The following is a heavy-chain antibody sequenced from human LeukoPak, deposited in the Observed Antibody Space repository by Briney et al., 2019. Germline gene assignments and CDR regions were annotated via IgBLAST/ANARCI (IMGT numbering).Heavy chain of an antibody. CDR2: IYYSGST. Sequence: SSETLSLTCTVSGGSISSSSYYWGWIRQPPGKGLEWIGSIYYSGSTYYNPSLKSRVTISVDTSKNQFSLKLSSVTAADTAVYYCARDPEILDYWGQGTLVTVSS. J-gene: IGHJ4*02. CDR3: ARDPEILDY. V-gene: IGHV4-39*07. CDR1: GGSISSSSYY.